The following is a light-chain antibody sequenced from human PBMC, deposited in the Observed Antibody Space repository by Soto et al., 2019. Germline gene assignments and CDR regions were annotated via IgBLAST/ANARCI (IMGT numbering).Light chain of an antibody. CDR3: CSYAGSYTWV. CDR2: GVT. V-gene: IGLV2-11*01. J-gene: IGLJ3*02. CDR1: SSDVGGYDY. Sequence: QSPLTQPRSVSGSPGQSVTISCTGTSSDVGGYDYFSWYQQHPGKAPKLMIYGVTKWPSGVPDRFSGSKSGNTASLTISVLQAEDEADYYCCSYAGSYTWVFGGGTKLTVL.